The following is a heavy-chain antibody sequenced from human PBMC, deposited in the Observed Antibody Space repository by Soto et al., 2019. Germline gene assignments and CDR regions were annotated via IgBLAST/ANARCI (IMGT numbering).Heavy chain of an antibody. D-gene: IGHD3-16*02. Sequence: PPETLSLTYTVSGASISSYYWSWIRQPPGKGVEWIGYIFYSGSTNYNPSLKSRVTISVDTSKNQFSLKLSSVTAADTAVYYCARLYGLDAFGFWGQGTMVTVSS. V-gene: IGHV4-59*08. J-gene: IGHJ3*01. CDR2: IFYSGST. CDR3: ARLYGLDAFGF. CDR1: GASISSYY.